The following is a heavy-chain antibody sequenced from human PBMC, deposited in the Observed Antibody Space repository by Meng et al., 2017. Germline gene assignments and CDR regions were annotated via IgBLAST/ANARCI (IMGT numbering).Heavy chain of an antibody. CDR2: ISHSGST. Sequence: QVDLRQCAQGLLRPSDTVSSRCAWYGGSLNGYFWTWVRQPPGKGLEWIGEISHSGSTNYNPSLKSRVTISQDTSKNQFSLKLYSVTAADTAVYYCARGQVDYDILTGNLDYWGQGTLVTVSS. CDR3: ARGQVDYDILTGNLDY. V-gene: IGHV4-34*01. D-gene: IGHD3-9*01. J-gene: IGHJ4*02. CDR1: GGSLNGYF.